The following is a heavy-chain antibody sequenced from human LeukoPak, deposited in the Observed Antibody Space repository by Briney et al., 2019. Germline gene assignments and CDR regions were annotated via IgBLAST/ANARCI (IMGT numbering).Heavy chain of an antibody. CDR2: IDPSDSYT. V-gene: IGHV5-10-1*01. J-gene: IGHJ4*02. D-gene: IGHD3-9*01. CDR3: ARLEYYDILTGYYWNDD. Sequence: PGESLKISCKGSGYSFTSHWISWVRQMPGKGLEWMGRIDPSDSYTNYSPSFQGHVTISADKSISTAYLQWSSLKASDTAIYYCARLEYYDILTGYYWNDDWGRGTLVTVSS. CDR1: GYSFTSHW.